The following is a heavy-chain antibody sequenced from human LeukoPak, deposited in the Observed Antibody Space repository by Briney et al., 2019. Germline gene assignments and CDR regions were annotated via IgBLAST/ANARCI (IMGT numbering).Heavy chain of an antibody. CDR1: GYTFTGYY. CDR2: ISAYNGNT. V-gene: IGHV1-18*04. Sequence: ASVKVSCKASGYTFTGYYMHWVRQAPGQGLEWMGWISAYNGNTNYAQKLQGRVTMTTDTSTSTAYMELRSLRSDDTAVYYCARAILWFGESHYFDYWGQGTLVTVSS. D-gene: IGHD3-10*01. CDR3: ARAILWFGESHYFDY. J-gene: IGHJ4*02.